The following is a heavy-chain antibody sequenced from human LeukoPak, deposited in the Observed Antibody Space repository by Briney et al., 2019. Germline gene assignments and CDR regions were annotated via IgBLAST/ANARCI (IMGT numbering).Heavy chain of an antibody. CDR3: ARDGVPAGADY. V-gene: IGHV3-7*01. CDR2: IKGDGSEE. Sequence: PGGSLGLSCAASGFTFSVYWMIWLRQAPGKGLEWVANIKGDGSEEYYVNSVKGRFAISRDNAKNLVYLQMNSLRAEDTALYYCARDGVPAGADYWGQGTLVTVSS. J-gene: IGHJ4*02. CDR1: GFTFSVYW. D-gene: IGHD2-2*01.